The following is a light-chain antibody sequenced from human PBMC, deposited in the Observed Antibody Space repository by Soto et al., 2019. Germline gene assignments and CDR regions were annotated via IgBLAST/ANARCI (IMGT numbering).Light chain of an antibody. CDR1: QSVLYSSNNKNY. CDR2: WAS. J-gene: IGKJ5*01. V-gene: IGKV4-1*01. Sequence: DIVMTQSPDSLALSLGERATINCKSSQSVLYSSNNKNYLAWYQQKPGQPPKLLIYWASTRESGVPDRFSGSGSGTDFTLTISSLQAEDAAVYYCQQFYSTITFGQGTRLEIK. CDR3: QQFYSTIT.